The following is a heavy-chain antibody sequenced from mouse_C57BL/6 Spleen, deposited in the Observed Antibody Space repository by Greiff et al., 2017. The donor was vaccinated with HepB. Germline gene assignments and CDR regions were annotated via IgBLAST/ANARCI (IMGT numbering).Heavy chain of an antibody. D-gene: IGHD2-3*01. V-gene: IGHV1-69*01. CDR2: IDPSDSYT. Sequence: QLQLKQPGAELVMPGASVKLSCKASGYTFTSYWMHWVKQRPGQGLEWIGEIDPSDSYTNYNQKFKGKSTLTVDKSSSTAYMQLSSLTSEDSAVYYCARARDGFPWFAYWGQGTLVTVSA. CDR1: GYTFTSYW. J-gene: IGHJ3*01. CDR3: ARARDGFPWFAY.